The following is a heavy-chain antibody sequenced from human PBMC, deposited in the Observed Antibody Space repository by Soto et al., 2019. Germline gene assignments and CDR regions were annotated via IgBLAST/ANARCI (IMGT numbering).Heavy chain of an antibody. CDR3: ARGKYYHSTSGWIDP. V-gene: IGHV3-13*01. J-gene: IGHJ5*02. CDR2: IDTAGDT. Sequence: EVQLVESGGGLVQPGGSLRLSCAASGFTFSNYDMHWVRQATGKGLVWVSAIDTAGDTYYARSVKGRFTISRENAKNSLYLQMNTLTARDTAVYYCARGKYYHSTSGWIDPLGQGTLVTVSS. CDR1: GFTFSNYD. D-gene: IGHD3-22*01.